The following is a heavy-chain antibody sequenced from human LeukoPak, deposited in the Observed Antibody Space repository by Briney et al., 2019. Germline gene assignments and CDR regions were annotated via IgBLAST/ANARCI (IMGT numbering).Heavy chain of an antibody. CDR2: INPNSGGT. V-gene: IGHV1-2*02. J-gene: IGHJ4*02. CDR1: GYTFTDYQ. D-gene: IGHD6-19*01. Sequence: GASVKVSCKASGYTFTDYQMHWVRQAPGQGLEWVGWINPNSGGTNYAQKFQGRVTLTGDTSITTAYLELSRLRSDDTAVYYCARVLGLQWLLPYYWGQGTLVTVSS. CDR3: ARVLGLQWLLPYY.